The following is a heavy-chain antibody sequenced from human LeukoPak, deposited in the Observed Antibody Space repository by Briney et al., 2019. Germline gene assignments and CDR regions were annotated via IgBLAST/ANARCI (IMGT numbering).Heavy chain of an antibody. J-gene: IGHJ4*02. CDR1: GASFNHYY. CDR3: ARGLWFGELFGFDY. V-gene: IGHV4-34*01. D-gene: IGHD3-10*01. CDR2: IYYSGST. Sequence: SETLSLTCAVYGASFNHYYWTWIRQPPGKGLEWIGSIYYSGSTYYNPSLKSRVTISVDTSKNQFSLKLSSVTAADTAVYYCARGLWFGELFGFDYWGQGTLVTVSS.